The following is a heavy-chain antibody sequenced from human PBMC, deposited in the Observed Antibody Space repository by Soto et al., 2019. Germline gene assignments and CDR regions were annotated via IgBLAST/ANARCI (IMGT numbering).Heavy chain of an antibody. CDR3: ARDRYSGSYYDY. D-gene: IGHD1-26*01. CDR1: RYTFTSYY. V-gene: IGHV1-46*01. J-gene: IGHJ4*02. CDR2: INPSGGST. Sequence: ASVKVSCKASRYTFTSYYMHWVRQAPGQGLEWMGIINPSGGSTSYAQKFQGRVTMTRDTSASTAYMELSSLRSEDTAVYYCARDRYSGSYYDYWGQGTLVTVSS.